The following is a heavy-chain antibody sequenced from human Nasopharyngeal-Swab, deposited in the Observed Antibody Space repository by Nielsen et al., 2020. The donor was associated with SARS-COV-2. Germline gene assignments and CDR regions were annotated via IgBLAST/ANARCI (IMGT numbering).Heavy chain of an antibody. Sequence: WIRQPPGKGLEWVSYIKTSGDTISYADSVKGRFTISRDNAKNSLYLQMDSLRAEDTAMYYCARTPQLWPLYFDYWGQGTLVTVSS. J-gene: IGHJ4*02. D-gene: IGHD3-16*01. CDR2: IKTSGDTI. CDR3: ARTPQLWPLYFDY. V-gene: IGHV3-11*01.